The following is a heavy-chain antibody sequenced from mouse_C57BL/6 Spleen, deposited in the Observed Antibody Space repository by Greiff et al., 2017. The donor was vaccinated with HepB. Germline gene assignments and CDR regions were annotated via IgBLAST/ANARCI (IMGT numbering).Heavy chain of an antibody. V-gene: IGHV1-61*01. CDR1: GYTFTSYW. CDR2: IYPSDSET. Sequence: QVQLQQPGAELVRPGSSVKLSCKASGYTFTSYWMDWVKQRPGQGLEWIGNIYPSDSETHYNQKFKDKATLTVDKSSSTAYMQLSSLTSEDSAVYYCARSHYYGRGYAMDYWGQGTSVTVSS. J-gene: IGHJ4*01. CDR3: ARSHYYGRGYAMDY. D-gene: IGHD1-1*01.